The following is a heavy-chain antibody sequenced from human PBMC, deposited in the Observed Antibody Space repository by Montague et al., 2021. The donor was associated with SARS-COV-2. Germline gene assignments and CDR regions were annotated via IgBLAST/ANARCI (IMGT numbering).Heavy chain of an antibody. D-gene: IGHD2-21*01. CDR2: LRGSDGAT. CDR1: GFSFIGYS. Sequence: SRRLSCAASGFSFIGYSMSWVRQTPGKGLELVSALRGSDGATFYADSANGRFTISRDTSKNTLFLQMTSLRADDSALYYCAKGAFSYGINIMDSWGQGTLVTVSS. CDR3: AKGAFSYGINIMDS. V-gene: IGHV3-23*01. J-gene: IGHJ4*02.